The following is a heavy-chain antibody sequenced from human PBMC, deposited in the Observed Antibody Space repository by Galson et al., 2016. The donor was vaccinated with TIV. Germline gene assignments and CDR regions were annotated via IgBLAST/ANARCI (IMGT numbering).Heavy chain of an antibody. D-gene: IGHD5-12*01. CDR2: ISGSGGDT. CDR3: AKNSEWLRWYYFDY. CDR1: GFMFSTYA. V-gene: IGHV3-23*01. J-gene: IGHJ4*02. Sequence: SLRLSCAASGFMFSTYAMSWVRQAPEKGLEWVSSISGSGGDTYYADSVKGRFTISRDNSKNTVYLQMNSLIADDTAFYYCAKNSEWLRWYYFDYWGQGTLVTVSS.